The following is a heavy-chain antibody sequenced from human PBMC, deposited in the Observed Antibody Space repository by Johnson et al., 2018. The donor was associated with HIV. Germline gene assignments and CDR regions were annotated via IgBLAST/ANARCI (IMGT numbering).Heavy chain of an antibody. Sequence: MQLVESGGGLVQPGGSLRLSCAASGFTVSSNYMSWVRQAPGKGLEWVSVISGSGGSTYYADSVKGRFTISRDNSKNTLYLQMNSLRAEDTAVYYCASDGWELLGVAAFDVWGQGTLVTVSS. J-gene: IGHJ3*01. CDR3: ASDGWELLGVAAFDV. CDR2: ISGSGGST. CDR1: GFTVSSNY. D-gene: IGHD1-26*01. V-gene: IGHV3-23*04.